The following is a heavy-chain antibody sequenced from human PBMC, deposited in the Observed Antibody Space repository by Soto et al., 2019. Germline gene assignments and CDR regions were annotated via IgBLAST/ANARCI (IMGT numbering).Heavy chain of an antibody. CDR3: VRSGTARLLRHSWFDT. CDR1: GFTFNTYD. CDR2: ITTSSAYI. D-gene: IGHD2-21*01. V-gene: IGHV3-21*01. J-gene: IGHJ5*02. Sequence: EVQLVESGGGLVKPGGSLRLSCAASGFTFNTYDMNWVRQAPGKGLEWVSSITTSSAYIYYADSLKGRITISRDNAKNSLFLQRNSLRAEDTGVYYCVRSGTARLLRHSWFDTWGQGTLVTVSS.